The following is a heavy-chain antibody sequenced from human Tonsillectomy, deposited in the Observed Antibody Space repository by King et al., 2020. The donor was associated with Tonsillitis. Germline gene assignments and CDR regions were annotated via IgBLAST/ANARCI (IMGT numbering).Heavy chain of an antibody. D-gene: IGHD4-17*01. CDR3: ARDSPATVTTLRYLGWFDP. Sequence: LQLQESGPGLVKPSETLSLTCTVSGGSITSGSYYWGWIRQPPGKGLEWIGSIYYSGSTYYNPSLKSRVTISVDTSKNQFSLKLTSVPAADTAVYYCARDSPATVTTLRYLGWFDPWGQGTLVTVSS. CDR2: IYYSGST. V-gene: IGHV4-39*07. CDR1: GGSITSGSYY. J-gene: IGHJ5*02.